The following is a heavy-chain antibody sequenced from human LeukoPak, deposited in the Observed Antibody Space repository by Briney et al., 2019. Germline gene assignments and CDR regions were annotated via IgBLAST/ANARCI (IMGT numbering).Heavy chain of an antibody. CDR2: IYRSGST. J-gene: IGHJ4*02. CDR1: GYSISSGYY. D-gene: IGHD1-26*01. V-gene: IGHV4-38-2*01. CDR3: ARGAATAFHFDY. Sequence: MASETLSLTCDVSGYSISSGYYCGWIRQPPGKVLEWIGTIYRSGSTYYNNPSLKSRVTISVDTSKNQFSLRLSSVTAADTAVYYCARGAATAFHFDYWGQGTLVTVCS.